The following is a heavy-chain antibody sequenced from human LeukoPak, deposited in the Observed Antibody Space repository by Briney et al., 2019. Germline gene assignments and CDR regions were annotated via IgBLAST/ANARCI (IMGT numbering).Heavy chain of an antibody. CDR1: GFSFSSHW. CDR3: LREEGA. J-gene: IGHJ5*02. CDR2: TNDDGIEK. D-gene: IGHD3-16*01. V-gene: IGHV3-7*01. Sequence: PGGSLRLSCAGSGFSFSSHWMSWVRQAPGKGLEWVANTNDDGIEKNYVDSVKGRFTISRDNAKKSLFLQMNSLRADDTAVYFCLREEGAWGQGTLVTVSS.